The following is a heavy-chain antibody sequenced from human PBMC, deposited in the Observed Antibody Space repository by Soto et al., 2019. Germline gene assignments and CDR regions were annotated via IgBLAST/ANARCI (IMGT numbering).Heavy chain of an antibody. CDR2: IADSRDRT. CDR3: AKGID. V-gene: IGHV3-23*01. Sequence: EVQLLESGGGLVQPGGSLRLSCAASGFTFRSYAMSWVRQAPGKGLEWVSVIADSRDRTYYADSVKGRFTISRDNSKNTLYLQMHTLRAEDTATNYCAKGIDWGQGTLVTVSS. CDR1: GFTFRSYA. J-gene: IGHJ4*02. D-gene: IGHD2-15*01.